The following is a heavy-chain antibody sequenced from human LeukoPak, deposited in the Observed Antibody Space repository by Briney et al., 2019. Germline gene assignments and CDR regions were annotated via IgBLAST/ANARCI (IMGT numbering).Heavy chain of an antibody. Sequence: GGSLRLSCAASGFSFSSYWMSWVRQAPGKGLEWVANINQDGSEKYYVDSVKGRFTISRDNAKNSLHLQMNSLRAEDTAVYYCPRRDGYNTFYFEYWGQGTLVTVSS. CDR2: INQDGSEK. CDR1: GFSFSSYW. V-gene: IGHV3-7*01. D-gene: IGHD5-24*01. J-gene: IGHJ4*02. CDR3: PRRDGYNTFYFEY.